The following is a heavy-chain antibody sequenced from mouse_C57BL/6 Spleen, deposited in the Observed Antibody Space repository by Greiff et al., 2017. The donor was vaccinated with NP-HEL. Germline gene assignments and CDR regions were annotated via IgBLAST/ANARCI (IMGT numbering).Heavy chain of an antibody. V-gene: IGHV1-72*01. J-gene: IGHJ2*01. Sequence: QVQLQQPGAELVKPGASVKLSCKASGYTFTSYWMHWVKQRPGRGLEWIGRIDPNSGGTKYNEKFKSKATLTVAKPSSTAYMQLSSLTSEDSEGDYWARPLYDGNKGFDDWGQGTTRTVAA. CDR1: GYTFTSYW. CDR3: ARPLYDGNKGFDD. CDR2: IDPNSGGT. D-gene: IGHD2-1*01.